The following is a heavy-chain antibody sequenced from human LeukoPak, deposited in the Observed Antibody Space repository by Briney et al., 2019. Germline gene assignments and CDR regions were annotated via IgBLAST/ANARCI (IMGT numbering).Heavy chain of an antibody. D-gene: IGHD1-1*01. V-gene: IGHV3-21*04. Sequence: GGSLRLSCAASGFTFSSYSMNWVRQAPGKGLEWVSSISSSSSYIDYADSVKGRFTISRDNAKNSLYLQMNSLRAEDTALYYCAKDTGSYYYYGMDVWGQGTTVTVSS. CDR1: GFTFSSYS. CDR3: AKDTGSYYYYGMDV. CDR2: ISSSSSYI. J-gene: IGHJ6*02.